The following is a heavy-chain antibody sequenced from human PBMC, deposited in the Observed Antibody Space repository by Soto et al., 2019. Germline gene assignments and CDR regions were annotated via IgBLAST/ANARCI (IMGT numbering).Heavy chain of an antibody. D-gene: IGHD6-19*01. CDR2: IIPIFGTA. Sequence: RASVKVSCKASGGTFSSYAISWVRQAPGQGLEWMGGIIPIFGTANYAQKFQGRVTITADESTSTAYMELSSLRSEDTAVYYCARDPYSSGWYGYYYGMGVWGQGTTVTVSS. V-gene: IGHV1-69*13. CDR1: GGTFSSYA. J-gene: IGHJ6*02. CDR3: ARDPYSSGWYGYYYGMGV.